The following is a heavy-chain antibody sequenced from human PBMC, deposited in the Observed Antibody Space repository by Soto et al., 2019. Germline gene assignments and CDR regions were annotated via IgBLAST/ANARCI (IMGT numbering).Heavy chain of an antibody. D-gene: IGHD6-13*01. V-gene: IGHV3-23*01. Sequence: EVQLLESGGGLVQPGGSLRLSCAASGFTFSSYAMSWVRQAPGKGLEWVSAISGSGSTYYADSVKGRFTISRDNSKNTLYMHMNSLKAEDTAVYYCAKTPPIYSSSWYVDYWGQGTLVTVSS. CDR2: ISGSGST. J-gene: IGHJ4*02. CDR1: GFTFSSYA. CDR3: AKTPPIYSSSWYVDY.